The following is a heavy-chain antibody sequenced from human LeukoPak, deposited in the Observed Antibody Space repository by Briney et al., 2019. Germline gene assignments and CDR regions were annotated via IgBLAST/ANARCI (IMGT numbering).Heavy chain of an antibody. CDR2: IRYDGSNK. J-gene: IGHJ6*02. Sequence: GGSLRLSCAASGFTFSSYGMHWVRQAPGKGLEWVAFIRYDGSNKYYADSVKGRFTISRDNSKNTLYLQMNSLRAEDTAVYYCAKDSLLAAAPYYYGMDVWGQGTTVTVSS. V-gene: IGHV3-30*02. CDR1: GFTFSSYG. CDR3: AKDSLLAAAPYYYGMDV. D-gene: IGHD6-13*01.